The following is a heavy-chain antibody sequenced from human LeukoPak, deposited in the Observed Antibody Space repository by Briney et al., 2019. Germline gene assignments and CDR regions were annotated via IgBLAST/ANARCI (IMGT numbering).Heavy chain of an antibody. V-gene: IGHV5-10-1*01. CDR3: ARHGGVPAAIRNWFDP. J-gene: IGHJ5*02. CDR1: GYSFTSYW. D-gene: IGHD2-2*02. CDR2: IDPSDSYT. Sequence: GEALKISCKGPGYSFTSYWISWVRQIPGKGLEWMGRIDPSDSYTNYSPSFQGHVTISADKSISTAYLQWSSLKASDTAMYYCARHGGVPAAIRNWFDPWGQGTLVTVSS.